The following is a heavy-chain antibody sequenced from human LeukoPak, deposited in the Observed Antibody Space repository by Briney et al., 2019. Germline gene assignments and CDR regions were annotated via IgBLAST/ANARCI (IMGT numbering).Heavy chain of an antibody. CDR1: GGSISSGSYY. J-gene: IGHJ5*02. Sequence: SQTLSLTCTVSGGSISSGSYYWSWIRQPAGKGLEWIGRIYTNGSTNYNPSLKSRVTISVDTSKNQFSLKLSSVTAADTAVYYCARAPPWFDPWGQGTLVTVSS. CDR3: ARAPPWFDP. CDR2: IYTNGST. V-gene: IGHV4-61*02.